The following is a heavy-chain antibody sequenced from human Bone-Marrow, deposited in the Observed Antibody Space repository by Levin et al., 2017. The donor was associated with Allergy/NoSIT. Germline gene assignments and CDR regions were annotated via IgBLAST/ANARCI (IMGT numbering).Heavy chain of an antibody. Sequence: LGESLKISCKASGYTFTGYYMHWVRQAPGQGLEWMGRINPNSGGTNYAQKFQGRVTMTRDTSISTADMELSSLRSDDTAVYYCARFGIAVAGTRGLDGFDIWGQGTMVTVSS. J-gene: IGHJ3*02. CDR1: GYTFTGYY. CDR3: ARFGIAVAGTRGLDGFDI. D-gene: IGHD6-19*01. V-gene: IGHV1-2*06. CDR2: INPNSGGT.